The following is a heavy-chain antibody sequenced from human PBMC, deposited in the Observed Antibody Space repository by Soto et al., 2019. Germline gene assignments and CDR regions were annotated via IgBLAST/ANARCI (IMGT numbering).Heavy chain of an antibody. Sequence: GGSLRLSCAASGFTFSSYGMHWVRQAPGKGLEWVAVISYDGSNKYYADSVKGRFTISRDNSKNTLYLQMNSLRAEDTAVYYCAKLYYGSGSYYNGTFDIWGQGTMVTVSS. D-gene: IGHD3-10*01. V-gene: IGHV3-30*18. J-gene: IGHJ3*02. CDR1: GFTFSSYG. CDR3: AKLYYGSGSYYNGTFDI. CDR2: ISYDGSNK.